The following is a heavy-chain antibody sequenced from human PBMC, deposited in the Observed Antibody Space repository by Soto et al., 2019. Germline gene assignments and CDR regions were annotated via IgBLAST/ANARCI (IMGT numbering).Heavy chain of an antibody. V-gene: IGHV3-66*01. D-gene: IGHD2-15*01. CDR3: ASLHCSGGSCPDY. CDR2: IYSGGST. CDR1: GFTVSSNY. J-gene: IGHJ4*02. Sequence: EVQLVESGGGLVQPGGSLRLSCAASGFTVSSNYMSWVRQAPGKGLEWVSVIYSGGSTYYADSVKGRFTISRDNSKNTLYLQRNSLRAEDTAVYYCASLHCSGGSCPDYWGQGTLVTVSS.